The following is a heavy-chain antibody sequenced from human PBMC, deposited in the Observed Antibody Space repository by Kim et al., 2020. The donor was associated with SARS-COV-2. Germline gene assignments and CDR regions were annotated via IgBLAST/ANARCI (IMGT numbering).Heavy chain of an antibody. D-gene: IGHD3-9*01. CDR1: GFTFSSYA. V-gene: IGHV3-30-3*01. CDR3: ARDKYFDWLIVYYGMDV. CDR2: ISYDGSNK. J-gene: IGHJ6*02. Sequence: GGSLRLSCAASGFTFSSYAMHWVRQAPGKGLEWVAVISYDGSNKYYADSVKGRFTISRDNSKNTLYLQMNSLRAEDTAVYYCARDKYFDWLIVYYGMDVWGRGTTVTVSS.